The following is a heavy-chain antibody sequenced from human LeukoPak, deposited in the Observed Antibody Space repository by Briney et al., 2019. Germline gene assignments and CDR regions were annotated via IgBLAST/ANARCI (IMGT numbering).Heavy chain of an antibody. J-gene: IGHJ5*02. CDR1: GGSFSGYY. V-gene: IGHV4-34*01. D-gene: IGHD2-15*01. Sequence: SETLSLTCAVYGGSFSGYYWSWIRQPPGKGLEWIGEINHSGNTNYNPSLKSRVTISVDTSKNQFSLKLSSVTAADTAVYYCARGDSDIVVVVAAAPTFDPWGQGTLVTVSS. CDR2: INHSGNT. CDR3: ARGDSDIVVVVAAAPTFDP.